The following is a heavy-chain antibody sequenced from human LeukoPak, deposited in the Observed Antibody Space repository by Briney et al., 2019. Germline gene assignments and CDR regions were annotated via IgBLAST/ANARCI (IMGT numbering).Heavy chain of an antibody. V-gene: IGHV4-59*08. J-gene: IGHJ5*02. CDR1: GGSISSYY. Sequence: SETLSLTCSVSGGSISSYYWSWIRQSPGKGLEWIGYIYNSGSTNYNPSLKSRVTISVDTSKNQFSLKLSSVTAADTAVYYCARLVVVTGTGWFDPWGQGTLVTVSS. CDR3: ARLVVVTGTGWFDP. D-gene: IGHD2-21*02. CDR2: IYNSGST.